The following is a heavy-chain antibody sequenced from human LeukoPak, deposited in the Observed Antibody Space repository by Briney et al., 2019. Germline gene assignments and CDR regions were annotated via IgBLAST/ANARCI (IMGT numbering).Heavy chain of an antibody. CDR1: GNTLTELS. CDR2: FNPEDGET. D-gene: IGHD5-12*01. V-gene: IGHV1-24*01. CDR3: ATGPPRLLGMDV. J-gene: IGHJ6*02. Sequence: ASVKVSCKVSGNTLTELSMHWVRQAPGKGLEWMGGFNPEDGETIYAQKFQGRVTMTEDTSTDTAYMELSSLRSEDTAVYYCATGPPRLLGMDVWGQGTTVTVSS.